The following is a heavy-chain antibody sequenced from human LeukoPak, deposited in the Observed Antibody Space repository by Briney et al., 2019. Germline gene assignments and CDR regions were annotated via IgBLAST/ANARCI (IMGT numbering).Heavy chain of an antibody. J-gene: IGHJ4*02. CDR2: INPESGDT. V-gene: IGHV1-2*02. CDR3: ASVSGHYQADGY. CDR1: GYSXTDFY. D-gene: IGHD1-26*01. Sequence: GASVKVSCKASGYSXTDFYMHWVRQAPGQGLEWMGWINPESGDTKYAQKFQGRVTMTRDTSITTAYMELSRLRSDDTAVYYCASVSGHYQADGYWGQGTLVTVSS.